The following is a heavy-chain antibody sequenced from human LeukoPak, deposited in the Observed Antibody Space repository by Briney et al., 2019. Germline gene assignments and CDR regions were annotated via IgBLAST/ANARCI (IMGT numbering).Heavy chain of an antibody. D-gene: IGHD3-9*01. CDR3: ARGDILTGYYYFDY. CDR1: GFTFSSYS. CDR2: ISSSSSTI. J-gene: IGHJ4*02. V-gene: IGHV3-48*04. Sequence: GGSLRLSCAASGFTFSSYSMNWVRQAPGKGLEWVSYISSSSSTIYYADSVKGRFTISRDNAKNTLYLQMNSLRAEDTAVYYCARGDILTGYYYFDYWGQGTLVTVSS.